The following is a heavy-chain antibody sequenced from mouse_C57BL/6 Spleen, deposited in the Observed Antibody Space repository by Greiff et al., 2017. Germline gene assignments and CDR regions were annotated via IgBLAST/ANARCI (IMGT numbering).Heavy chain of an antibody. V-gene: IGHV1-55*01. Sequence: QVQLKQPGAELVKPGASVKMSCKASGYTFTSYWITWVKQRPGQGLEWIGDIYPGSGSTNYNEKFKSKATLTVDTSSSTAYMQLSSLTSEDSAVYYCARDGNYVEGYFDVWGTGTTVTVSS. J-gene: IGHJ1*03. CDR2: IYPGSGST. CDR1: GYTFTSYW. CDR3: ARDGNYVEGYFDV. D-gene: IGHD2-1*01.